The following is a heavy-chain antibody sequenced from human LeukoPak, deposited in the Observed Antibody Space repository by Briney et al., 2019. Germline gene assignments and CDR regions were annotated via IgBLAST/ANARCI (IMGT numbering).Heavy chain of an antibody. J-gene: IGHJ6*03. CDR3: ARDRSRILTGLHYYYMDV. CDR2: IYYSGST. D-gene: IGHD3-9*01. Sequence: PSETLSLTCTVSGGFISSYYWSWIRQPPGKGLEWIGYIYYSGSTNYNPSLKSRVTISVDTSKNQFSLKLSSVTAADTAVYYCARDRSRILTGLHYYYMDVWSKGTTVTVSS. CDR1: GGFISSYY. V-gene: IGHV4-59*01.